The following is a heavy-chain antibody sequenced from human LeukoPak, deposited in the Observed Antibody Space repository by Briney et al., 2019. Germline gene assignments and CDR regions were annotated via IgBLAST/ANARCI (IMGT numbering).Heavy chain of an antibody. CDR1: GFTFSDYY. D-gene: IGHD1-7*01. J-gene: IGHJ4*02. CDR2: ISSSGSTI. CDR3: ARDPLTGTTYFDY. Sequence: GGSLRLSCAAPGFTFSDYYMSWIRQAPGKGLEWVSYISSSGSTIYYADSVKGRFTISRDNAKNSLYLQMNSLRAEDTAVYDCARDPLTGTTYFDYWGQGTLVTVSS. V-gene: IGHV3-11*04.